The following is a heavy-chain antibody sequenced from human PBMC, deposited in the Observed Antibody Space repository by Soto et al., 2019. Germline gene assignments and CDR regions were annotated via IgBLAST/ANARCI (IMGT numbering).Heavy chain of an antibody. J-gene: IGHJ4*02. V-gene: IGHV1-2*02. D-gene: IGHD2-8*01. CDR2: INPNSGGT. CDR3: AIVYCTNGVCHASGPDY. Sequence: ASVKVSCKASGYTFTGYYMHWLRQAPGQGLEWMGWINPNSGGTNYAQKFQGRVTMTRDTSISTAYMELSRLRSDDTAVYYCAIVYCTNGVCHASGPDYWGQGTLVTVSS. CDR1: GYTFTGYY.